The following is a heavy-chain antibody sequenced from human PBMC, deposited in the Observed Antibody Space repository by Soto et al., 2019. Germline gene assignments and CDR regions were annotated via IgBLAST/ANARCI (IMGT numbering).Heavy chain of an antibody. J-gene: IGHJ3*02. CDR1: EFSFSSYW. Sequence: GGSLRLSCAAAEFSFSSYWMHWVRQAPGKGLVWVSCISSNSSTIYYADSVKGRFTISRDNAKNSLYLQMNSLRAEDTAVYYCARDRGSKDIVVVPAANDAFDIWGQGTMVTVSS. D-gene: IGHD2-2*01. CDR2: ISSNSSTI. V-gene: IGHV3-48*01. CDR3: ARDRGSKDIVVVPAANDAFDI.